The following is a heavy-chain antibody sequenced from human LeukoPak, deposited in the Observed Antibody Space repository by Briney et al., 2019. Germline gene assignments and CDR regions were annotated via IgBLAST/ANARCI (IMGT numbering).Heavy chain of an antibody. CDR2: IIPIFGTA. V-gene: IGHV1-69*13. J-gene: IGHJ4*02. D-gene: IGHD3-10*01. Sequence: SVKVSCKASGGTFSSYAISWVRQAPGQGLEWMGGIIPIFGTANYAQKFQGRVTITADESTSTAYMELSSLRSEDTAVYYCARTGFGDAYVPFDYWGQGTLVTVSS. CDR1: GGTFSSYA. CDR3: ARTGFGDAYVPFDY.